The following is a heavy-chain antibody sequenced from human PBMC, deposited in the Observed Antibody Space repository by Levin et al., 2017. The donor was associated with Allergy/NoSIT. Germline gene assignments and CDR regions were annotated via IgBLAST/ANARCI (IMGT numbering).Heavy chain of an antibody. CDR3: AKGAGGSGRY. Sequence: PGGSLRLSCAASGFTFSSYDMNWVRQAPGKGLEWVSAISGSGGTIYYADSVKGRFTISRDNSKNTLYLQMNSLRADETAVYYCAKGAGGSGRYWGQGTLVTVSS. CDR1: GFTFSSYD. J-gene: IGHJ4*02. V-gene: IGHV3-23*01. D-gene: IGHD3-10*01. CDR2: ISGSGGTI.